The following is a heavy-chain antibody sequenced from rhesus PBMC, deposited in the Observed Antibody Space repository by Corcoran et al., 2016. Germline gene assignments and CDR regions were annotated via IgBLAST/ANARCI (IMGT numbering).Heavy chain of an antibody. CDR1: GGSISSSY. J-gene: IGHJ4*01. D-gene: IGHD4-23*01. Sequence: QLQLQESGPGLVKPSETLSVTCAVSGGSISSSYWSWIRQAPGKGLEWIGYIYGSGISTNSNPSLKSRVTLSVDTSKNQFSLKLSSVPAADTAVYYCARARYSNYADYWGQGVLVTVSS. CDR2: IYGSGIST. CDR3: ARARYSNYADY. V-gene: IGHV4-169*01.